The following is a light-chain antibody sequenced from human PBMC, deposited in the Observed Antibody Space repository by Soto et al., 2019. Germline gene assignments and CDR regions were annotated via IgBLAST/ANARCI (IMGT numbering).Light chain of an antibody. CDR2: GAS. CDR3: QQYGTSLPFT. V-gene: IGKV3-20*01. CDR1: QSVSSSY. Sequence: EIVLTQSPGTLSLSPGERATLSCRASQSVSSSYLGWYQQKPGQAPRLLIYGASSRATGIPDRFSGSGSGTDFTLTISRLEPEDFAVYYCQQYGTSLPFTFGPGTKVDIK. J-gene: IGKJ3*01.